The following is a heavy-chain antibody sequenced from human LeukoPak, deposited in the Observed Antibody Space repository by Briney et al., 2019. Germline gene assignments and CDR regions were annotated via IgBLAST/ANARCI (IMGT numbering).Heavy chain of an antibody. Sequence: ASVKVSCKASGYTFTSYGISWVRQAPRQGLEWMGWISAYNGNTNYAQKLQGRVTMTTDTSTSTAYMELRSLRSDDTAAYYCARVGVRGYCSSTSCPHDAFDIWGQGTMVTVSS. D-gene: IGHD2-2*01. V-gene: IGHV1-18*01. CDR2: ISAYNGNT. J-gene: IGHJ3*02. CDR3: ARVGVRGYCSSTSCPHDAFDI. CDR1: GYTFTSYG.